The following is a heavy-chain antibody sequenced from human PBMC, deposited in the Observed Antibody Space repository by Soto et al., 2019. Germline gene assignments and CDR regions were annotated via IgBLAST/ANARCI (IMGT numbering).Heavy chain of an antibody. CDR2: ISGSGGST. D-gene: IGHD3-10*01. J-gene: IGHJ4*02. CDR1: GFTFSSYA. Sequence: GGSLRLSCAASGFTFSSYAMSWVRQAPGKGLEWVLAISGSGGSTYYADSVKGRFTISRDNSKNTLYLQMNSLRAEDTAVYYCAKDRGEDGSPFDYWGQGTLVTVSS. CDR3: AKDRGEDGSPFDY. V-gene: IGHV3-23*01.